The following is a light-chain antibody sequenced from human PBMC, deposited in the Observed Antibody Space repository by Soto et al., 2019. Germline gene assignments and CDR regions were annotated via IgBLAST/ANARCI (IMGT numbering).Light chain of an antibody. J-gene: IGLJ1*01. CDR3: LSHSGYSKV. V-gene: IGLV2-8*01. CDR2: EVN. CDR1: SRDVGASDY. Sequence: QSALTQPPSASGSPGQSVAISCTGTSRDVGASDYVSWYQQHSGKAPKLLLYEVNKRPSGVPDRFSGSKSGNTASLTVAALHADDDADYYCLSHSGYSKVLGTGTKVTVL.